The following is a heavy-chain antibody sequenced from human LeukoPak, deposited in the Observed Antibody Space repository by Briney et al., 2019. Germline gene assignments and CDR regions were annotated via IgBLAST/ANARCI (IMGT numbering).Heavy chain of an antibody. J-gene: IGHJ4*02. CDR3: ARGVCSGGSCYSEGYYFDY. Sequence: GGSLGLSCAASGFTFDDYAMHWVRQAPGKGLEWVSLISWDGGSTYYADSVKGRFTISRDNSKNSLYLQMNSLRAEDTALYYCARGVCSGGSCYSEGYYFDYWGQGTLVTVSS. CDR2: ISWDGGST. CDR1: GFTFDDYA. V-gene: IGHV3-43D*04. D-gene: IGHD2-15*01.